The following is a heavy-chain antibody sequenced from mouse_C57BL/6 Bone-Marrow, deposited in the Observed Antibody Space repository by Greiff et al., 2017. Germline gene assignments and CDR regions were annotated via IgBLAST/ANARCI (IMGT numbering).Heavy chain of an antibody. CDR2: IWGGGST. D-gene: IGHD2-2*01. CDR3: ATLWLRRRDYAMDY. Sequence: QVQLQQSGPGLVAPSQSLSITCTVSGFSLTSYGVDWVRQPPGKGLEWLGVIWGGGSTNYNYALMSRLSIIKDNSKSQFFLKMNSLHTDDTAMYYCATLWLRRRDYAMDYWGQGTSVTVSS. J-gene: IGHJ4*01. V-gene: IGHV2-9*01. CDR1: GFSLTSYG.